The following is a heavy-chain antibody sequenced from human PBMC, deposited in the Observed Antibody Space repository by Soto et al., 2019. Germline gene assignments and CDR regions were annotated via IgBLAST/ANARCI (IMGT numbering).Heavy chain of an antibody. J-gene: IGHJ5*02. CDR1: GYTFTSYG. D-gene: IGHD3-16*02. CDR2: IIPIFGTA. Sequence: QVQLVQSGAEVKKPGASVKVSCKASGYTFTSYGISWVRQAPGQGLEWMGGIIPIFGTANYAQKFQGRVTITADESTSTAYMELSSLRSEDTAVYYCARASMITFGGVIVRDNWFDPWGQGTLVTVSS. V-gene: IGHV1-69*13. CDR3: ARASMITFGGVIVRDNWFDP.